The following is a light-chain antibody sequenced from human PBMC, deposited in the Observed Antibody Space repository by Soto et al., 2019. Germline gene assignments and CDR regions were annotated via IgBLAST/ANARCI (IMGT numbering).Light chain of an antibody. V-gene: IGLV3-1*01. CDR1: KLGDKY. Sequence: SYELTQPPSVSVSPGQTASITCSGDKLGDKYASWYQQKPGQSPVVVIYQDRKRPSGIPERFSGSNSGNTATLTISGTQAMDEADYYCQACDSKTVVFGGGTKVTVL. J-gene: IGLJ2*01. CDR2: QDR. CDR3: QACDSKTVV.